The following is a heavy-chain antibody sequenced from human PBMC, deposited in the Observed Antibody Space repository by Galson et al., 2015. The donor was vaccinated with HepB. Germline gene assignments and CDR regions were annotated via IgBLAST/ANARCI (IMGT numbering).Heavy chain of an antibody. D-gene: IGHD1-1*01. J-gene: IGHJ4*02. CDR1: GYSFTTHW. Sequence: QSGAEVKKPGGSLKISCKASGYSFTTHWIGWVRQMPGKGLEWIGEISLGGRTNYNPSLKSRVTISVDKSNNQFSLMLTSVTAADTAVYYCARHMSIFATRGFDSWGQGTLVTVSS. CDR3: ARHMSIFATRGFDS. CDR2: ISLGGRT. V-gene: IGHV5-51*01.